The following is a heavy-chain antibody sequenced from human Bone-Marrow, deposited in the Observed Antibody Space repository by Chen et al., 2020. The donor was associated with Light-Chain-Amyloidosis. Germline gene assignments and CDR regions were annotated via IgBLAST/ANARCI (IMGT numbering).Heavy chain of an antibody. CDR1: GFTFDAYA. CDR3: AKAIVPAAIGYFDY. CDR2: ISWNSGSI. J-gene: IGHJ4*02. Sequence: EVQLVESGGGLVQPGRSLRLACAASGFTFDAYAMHGVRQAPGQGLEWVSGISWNSGSIGYADSVKGRFTISRDNAKNSLYLQMNSLRAEDTALYYCAKAIVPAAIGYFDYWGQGTLVTVSS. V-gene: IGHV3-9*01. D-gene: IGHD2-2*02.